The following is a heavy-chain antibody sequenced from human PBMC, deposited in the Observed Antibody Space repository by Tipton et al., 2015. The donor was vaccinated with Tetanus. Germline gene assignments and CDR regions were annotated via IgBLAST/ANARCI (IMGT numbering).Heavy chain of an antibody. J-gene: IGHJ2*01. CDR3: ARGGSYSYGPRGFDL. D-gene: IGHD5-18*01. Sequence: TLSLTCAVSGGSITSDNHYWSWIRQPPGKGLEWIASVSYSGSTYYNPSLKSRVTISVDTPKNQFSLKLTSLTVADTAVYYCARGGSYSYGPRGFDLWGRGTLVTVSS. V-gene: IGHV4-39*07. CDR1: GGSITSDNHY. CDR2: VSYSGST.